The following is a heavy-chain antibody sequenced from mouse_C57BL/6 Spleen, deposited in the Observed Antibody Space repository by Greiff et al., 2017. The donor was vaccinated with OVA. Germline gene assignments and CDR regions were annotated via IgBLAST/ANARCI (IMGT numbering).Heavy chain of an antibody. D-gene: IGHD2-1*01. Sequence: QVQLQQSGAELVMPGASVKLSCKASGYTFTSYWMHWVKQRPGQGLEWIGEIDPSDSYTNYNQKFKGKSTLTVDKSSSTAYMQLSSLTSEDSAVYYCARGTYGNYRAMDYWGQGTSVTVSS. V-gene: IGHV1-69*01. CDR2: IDPSDSYT. CDR3: ARGTYGNYRAMDY. J-gene: IGHJ4*01. CDR1: GYTFTSYW.